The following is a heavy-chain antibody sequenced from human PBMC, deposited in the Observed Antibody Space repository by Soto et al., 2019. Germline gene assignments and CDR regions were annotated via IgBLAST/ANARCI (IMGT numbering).Heavy chain of an antibody. Sequence: GGSLRLSCAASGFTFSSYSMNWVRQAPGKGLEWVSSISSSSSYIYYADSVKGRFTISRDNAKNSLYLQMNSLRAEDTAVYYCAKDMIDYVWGSYRYGGIDYWGQGTLVTVSS. V-gene: IGHV3-21*04. CDR3: AKDMIDYVWGSYRYGGIDY. D-gene: IGHD3-16*02. CDR1: GFTFSSYS. J-gene: IGHJ4*02. CDR2: ISSSSSYI.